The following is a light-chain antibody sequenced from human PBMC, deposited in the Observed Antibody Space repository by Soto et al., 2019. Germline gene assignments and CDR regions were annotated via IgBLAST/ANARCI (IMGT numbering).Light chain of an antibody. CDR2: KAS. CDR3: QQYDSFLYT. Sequence: DIQMTQSPSTVSASVGDRVTITRRASQSISIWLAWYQQKPGKAPKLLIYKASTLESGVPSRFSGSGSGTEFTLTISSLQPDDFATYYCQQYDSFLYTFGQGTKLEIK. CDR1: QSISIW. V-gene: IGKV1-5*03. J-gene: IGKJ2*01.